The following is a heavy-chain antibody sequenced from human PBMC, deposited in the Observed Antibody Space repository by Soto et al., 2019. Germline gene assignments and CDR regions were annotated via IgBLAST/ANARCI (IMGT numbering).Heavy chain of an antibody. CDR3: AIMTTVTTPRPYYYGMDV. J-gene: IGHJ6*02. V-gene: IGHV1-69*04. D-gene: IGHD4-17*01. CDR1: GYTFTSYG. CDR2: IIPILGIA. Sequence: SVKVSCKASGYTFTSYGISWVRQAPGQGLEWMGRIIPILGIANYAQKFQGRVTITADKSTSTAYMELSSLRSEDTAVYYCAIMTTVTTPRPYYYGMDVWGQGTTVTVS.